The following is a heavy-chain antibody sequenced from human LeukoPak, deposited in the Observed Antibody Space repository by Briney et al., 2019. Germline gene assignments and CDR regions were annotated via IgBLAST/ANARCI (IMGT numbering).Heavy chain of an antibody. CDR1: GFTFSSYG. Sequence: PGRSLRLSCAASGFTFSSYGMHWVRQAPGKGLEWVAVISYDGSNKYYADSVKGRFTISRDNSKNTLYLQMNSLRAEDTAVYYCAKAVVPAAKHYYYGMDLWGQGTTVTVSS. V-gene: IGHV3-30*18. CDR2: ISYDGSNK. J-gene: IGHJ6*02. CDR3: AKAVVPAAKHYYYGMDL. D-gene: IGHD2-2*01.